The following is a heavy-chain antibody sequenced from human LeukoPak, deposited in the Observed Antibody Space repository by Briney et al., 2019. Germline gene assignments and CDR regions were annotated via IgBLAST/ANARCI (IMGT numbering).Heavy chain of an antibody. CDR3: ARWPSGSGSYYDYYYGMDV. D-gene: IGHD3-10*01. J-gene: IGHJ6*02. V-gene: IGHV4-61*01. CDR2: IYYSGST. Sequence: PSETLSLTCTVSGGSFSSGSYYWSWLRQPPGKGLEWIGYIYYSGSTNYNPSLKSRVTISVDTSKNQFPLKLSSVTAADTAVYYCARWPSGSGSYYDYYYGMDVWGQGTTVTVSS. CDR1: GGSFSSGSYY.